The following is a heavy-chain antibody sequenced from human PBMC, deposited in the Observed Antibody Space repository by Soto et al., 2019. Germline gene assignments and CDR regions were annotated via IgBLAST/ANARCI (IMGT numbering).Heavy chain of an antibody. CDR3: ARGDRGAFDL. CDR2: IYSDGTST. D-gene: IGHD1-26*01. CDR1: GFTFDYYW. Sequence: EVQLVESGGGLVQPGESLRLCCAASGFTFDYYWMHWVRQAPGKGLVWVSRIYSDGTSTTYADSVKGRFTISRDNAKNTVSLQMNSLRADDTAVYYCARGDRGAFDLWGQGTVVTVSS. V-gene: IGHV3-74*01. J-gene: IGHJ3*01.